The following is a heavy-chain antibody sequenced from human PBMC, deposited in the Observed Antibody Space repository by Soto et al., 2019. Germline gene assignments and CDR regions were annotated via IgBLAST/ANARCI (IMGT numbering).Heavy chain of an antibody. CDR2: IHTSGTT. D-gene: IGHD6-13*01. CDR1: GGSISSYF. CDR3: AGGAASDSFDY. V-gene: IGHV4-4*07. Sequence: SETLSLTCTVSGGSISSYFWSWIRQPAGKALEWIGRIHTSGTTNYNPSLKSRVTMSVDTSKNQFSLKVTSVTAADTALYFCAGGAASDSFDYWGQGXLVTVYS. J-gene: IGHJ4*02.